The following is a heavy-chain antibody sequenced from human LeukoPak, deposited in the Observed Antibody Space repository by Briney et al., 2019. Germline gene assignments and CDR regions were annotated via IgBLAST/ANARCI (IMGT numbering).Heavy chain of an antibody. D-gene: IGHD2-15*01. CDR3: AREVGYCSGGSCPTNWFDP. V-gene: IGHV1-2*02. CDR1: GYTFTGYY. Sequence: ASVKVSCKASGYTFTGYYMHWVRQAPGQGLEWMGWINPNSGGTNYAQKFQGRVTMTRDTSISTAYRELSRLRSDDTAVYYCAREVGYCSGGSCPTNWFDPWGQGTLVTVSS. CDR2: INPNSGGT. J-gene: IGHJ5*02.